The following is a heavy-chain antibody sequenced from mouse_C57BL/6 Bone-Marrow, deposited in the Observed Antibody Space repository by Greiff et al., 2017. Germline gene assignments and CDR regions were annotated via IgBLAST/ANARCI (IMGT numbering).Heavy chain of an antibody. D-gene: IGHD1-1*01. CDR2: IDPSDSYT. Sequence: QVQLQQPGAELVMPGASVKLSCKASGYTFTSYWMHWVKQRPGQGLEWIGEIDPSDSYTNYNQKFKGKSTLTVDKSSSSAYMQHSSLTSEDSAVYYCARPNYYGSRKAWFAYWGQGTLVTVSA. CDR1: GYTFTSYW. CDR3: ARPNYYGSRKAWFAY. J-gene: IGHJ3*01. V-gene: IGHV1-69*01.